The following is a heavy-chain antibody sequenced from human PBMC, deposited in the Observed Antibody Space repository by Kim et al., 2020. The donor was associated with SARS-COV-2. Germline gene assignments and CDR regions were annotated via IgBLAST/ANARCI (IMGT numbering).Heavy chain of an antibody. CDR1: GFTFSSYG. D-gene: IGHD2-15*01. V-gene: IGHV3-33*05. Sequence: GGSLRLSCAASGFTFSSYGMHWVRQAPGKGLEWVAVISYDGSNKYYADSVKGRFTISRDNSKNTLYLQMNSLRAEDTAVYYCARDSNDIVVVVAANDPLDYWGQGTLVTVSS. CDR2: ISYDGSNK. J-gene: IGHJ4*02. CDR3: ARDSNDIVVVVAANDPLDY.